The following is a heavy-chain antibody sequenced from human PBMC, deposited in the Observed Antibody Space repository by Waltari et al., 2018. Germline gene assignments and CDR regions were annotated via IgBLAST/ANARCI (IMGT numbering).Heavy chain of an antibody. CDR3: ARGTYYYGSGSYYPFDY. CDR2: INHSGST. V-gene: IGHV4-34*01. D-gene: IGHD3-10*01. Sequence: QVQLQQWGAGLLKPSETLSLTCAVYGGSFSGYYWSWIRQPPGKGLEWIGEINHSGSTNVNPSLKSRVTISVDTSKNQFSLKLSAVTAADTAVYYRARGTYYYGSGSYYPFDYWGQGTLVTVSS. J-gene: IGHJ4*02. CDR1: GGSFSGYY.